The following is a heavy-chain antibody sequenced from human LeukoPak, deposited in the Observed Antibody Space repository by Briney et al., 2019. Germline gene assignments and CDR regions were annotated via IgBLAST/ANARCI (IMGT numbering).Heavy chain of an antibody. Sequence: AGGSLRVSCAASGFSFSSYWMHWVRQAPGKGLVWVSRINSDGSSTSYADSVKGRFTISRDNAKNTLYLQMNSLRAEDTAVYYCARGERYFDWFGPPQDQYGMDVWGQGTTVTVSS. CDR2: INSDGSST. CDR3: ARGERYFDWFGPPQDQYGMDV. V-gene: IGHV3-74*01. D-gene: IGHD3-9*01. J-gene: IGHJ6*02. CDR1: GFSFSSYW.